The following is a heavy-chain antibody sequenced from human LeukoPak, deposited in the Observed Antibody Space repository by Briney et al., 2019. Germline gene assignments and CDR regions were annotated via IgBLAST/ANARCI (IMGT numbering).Heavy chain of an antibody. CDR2: IKQDGSEK. CDR3: ARDPYKGATTTSPIDY. CDR1: GFTFSSYW. Sequence: GGSLRLSCAASGFTFSSYWMSWVRQAPGKGLEWVANIKQDGSEKYYVDSVKGRFTISGDNAKNSLYLQMNSLRAEDTAVYYCARDPYKGATTTSPIDYWGQGTLVTVSS. V-gene: IGHV3-7*01. J-gene: IGHJ4*02. D-gene: IGHD1-26*01.